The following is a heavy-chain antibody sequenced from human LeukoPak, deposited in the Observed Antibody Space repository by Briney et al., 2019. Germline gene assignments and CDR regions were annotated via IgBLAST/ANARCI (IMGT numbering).Heavy chain of an antibody. CDR2: ISAYNGNT. J-gene: IGHJ6*03. CDR1: GYTFTSYG. CDR3: ASSSRWANYYYSMDV. D-gene: IGHD6-13*01. Sequence: ASVKVSCKASGYTFTSYGISWVRQAPGQGLEWMGWISAYNGNTNYAQKLQGRVTMTTDTSTSTAYMELRSLRSDDTAVYYCASSSRWANYYYSMDVWGKGTTVTVSS. V-gene: IGHV1-18*01.